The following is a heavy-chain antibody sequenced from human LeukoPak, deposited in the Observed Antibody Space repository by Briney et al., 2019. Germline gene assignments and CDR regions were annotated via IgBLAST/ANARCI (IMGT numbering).Heavy chain of an antibody. J-gene: IGHJ5*02. Sequence: GGSLRLSCAASGFTFSSYAMSWVRQAPGKGLEWVSAISGSGGSTYYADSVKGRFTISRDNSKNTLYLQMNSLRAEDTAVYYCAKDIAPSRAHNWFDPWGQGTLVTVSS. V-gene: IGHV3-23*01. CDR3: AKDIAPSRAHNWFDP. CDR1: GFTFSSYA. D-gene: IGHD2-21*01. CDR2: ISGSGGST.